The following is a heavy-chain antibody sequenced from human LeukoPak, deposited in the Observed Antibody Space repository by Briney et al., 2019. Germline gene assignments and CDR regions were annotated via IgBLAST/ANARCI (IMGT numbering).Heavy chain of an antibody. J-gene: IGHJ4*02. CDR1: GGSINSNSHF. CDR2: IYYSGST. Sequence: SETLSLTCTVSGGSINSNSHFWDWIRQSPGKGLEWIGTIYYSGSTYYSPSPKSRVTISVDTSKNQFSLELNSVTAADTAVYYCARYLEYISSWKGYYFDYWGQGILVTVSS. D-gene: IGHD6-13*01. CDR3: ARYLEYISSWKGYYFDY. V-gene: IGHV4-39*01.